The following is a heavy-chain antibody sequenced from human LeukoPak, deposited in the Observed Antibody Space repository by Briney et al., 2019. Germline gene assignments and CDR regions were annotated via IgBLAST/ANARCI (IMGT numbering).Heavy chain of an antibody. Sequence: PSETLSLTCAVSGYSISSGYYWVWIGQPPGKGLEWIGSIYHRGSTYYNPSLKSRAIISLDTSKNQFSLELSSVTAADTAVYYCARGTTMASFDYWGQGTLVTVSS. V-gene: IGHV4-38-2*01. J-gene: IGHJ4*02. CDR1: GYSISSGYY. CDR3: ARGTTMASFDY. D-gene: IGHD1-1*01. CDR2: IYHRGST.